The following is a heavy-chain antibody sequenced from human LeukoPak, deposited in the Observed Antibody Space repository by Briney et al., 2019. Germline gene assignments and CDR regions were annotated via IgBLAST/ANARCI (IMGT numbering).Heavy chain of an antibody. Sequence: ASVKVSCKASGYTFTSYGISWVRQAPGQGLEWMGWISAYNGNTNYAQKLQGRVTMTTDTSTSTAYMELRSLRSDDTAVYYCAGQDIVVVPAAAAFDIWGQGTMVTVSS. CDR1: GYTFTSYG. J-gene: IGHJ3*02. CDR2: ISAYNGNT. D-gene: IGHD2-2*01. CDR3: AGQDIVVVPAAAAFDI. V-gene: IGHV1-18*01.